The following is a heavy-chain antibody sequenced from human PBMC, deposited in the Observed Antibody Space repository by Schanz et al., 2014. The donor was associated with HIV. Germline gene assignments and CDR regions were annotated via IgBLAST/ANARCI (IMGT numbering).Heavy chain of an antibody. D-gene: IGHD6-6*01. V-gene: IGHV3-23*04. CDR3: AKGWRGYSISSWVDY. CDR2: IGGSRGGT. Sequence: VQLVESGGGVVQPGRSLRLSCAASGFTFSSYTMTWVRQAPGKGLEWVSGIGGSRGGTYYADSVRGRITISRDNSKNTLYLQMNSLRADDTAVYYCAKGWRGYSISSWVDYWGQGSLVTVSS. CDR1: GFTFSSYT. J-gene: IGHJ4*02.